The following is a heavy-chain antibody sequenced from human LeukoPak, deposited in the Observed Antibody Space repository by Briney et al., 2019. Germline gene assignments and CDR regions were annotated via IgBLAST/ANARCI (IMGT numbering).Heavy chain of an antibody. V-gene: IGHV3-48*03. J-gene: IGHJ4*02. CDR1: GXTFRSYE. Sequence: PGGSLRLSCAASGXTFRSYEMNWVRQAPGKGLEWVSYISSSGSTMYYADSVKGRFTISRDNAKNSLYLQMNSLRAEDTAVYYCATYYDSAGFDFDYWGQGTVVTVSS. CDR2: ISSSGSTM. D-gene: IGHD3-22*01. CDR3: ATYYDSAGFDFDY.